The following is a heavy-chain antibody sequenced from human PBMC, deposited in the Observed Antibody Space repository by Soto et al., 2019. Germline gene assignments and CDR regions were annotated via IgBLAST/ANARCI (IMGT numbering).Heavy chain of an antibody. Sequence: ASVKVSCKVSGYTLTELSMHWVRQAPGKGLEWMGGFDPEDGETIYAQKFQGRVTMTEDTSTDTAYMELSSLRSEDTAVYYCATDWARVITSHMDVWGKGTTVTVSS. V-gene: IGHV1-24*01. CDR2: FDPEDGET. CDR3: ATDWARVITSHMDV. J-gene: IGHJ6*03. CDR1: GYTLTELS. D-gene: IGHD2-21*01.